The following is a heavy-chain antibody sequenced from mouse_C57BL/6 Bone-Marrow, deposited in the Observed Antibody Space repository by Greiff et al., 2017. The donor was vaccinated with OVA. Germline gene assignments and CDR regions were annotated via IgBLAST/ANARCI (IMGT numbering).Heavy chain of an antibody. CDR3: ARKGYGSSYDWYFDV. D-gene: IGHD1-1*01. J-gene: IGHJ1*03. CDR2: IWRGGST. Sequence: QVQLQQSGPGLVQPSQSLSITCTVSGFSLTSYGVHWVRQSPGKGLEWLGVIWRGGSTDYNAAFISRLGISKDNSKSQVFFKMNSLQADDTAIYYCARKGYGSSYDWYFDVWGTGTTVTVSS. V-gene: IGHV2-2*01. CDR1: GFSLTSYG.